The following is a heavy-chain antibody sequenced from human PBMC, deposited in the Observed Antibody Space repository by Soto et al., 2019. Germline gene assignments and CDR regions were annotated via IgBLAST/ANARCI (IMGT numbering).Heavy chain of an antibody. J-gene: IGHJ4*02. CDR2: ISGSGGST. CDR3: AKARDSSGWYSDYFDY. CDR1: GFTFSSYA. V-gene: IGHV3-23*01. Sequence: GGSLRLSCAASGFTFSSYAMSWVRRAPGKGLEWVSAISGSGGSTYYADSVKGRFTISRDNSKNTLYLQMNSLRAEDTAVYYCAKARDSSGWYSDYFDYWGQGTLVTVSS. D-gene: IGHD6-19*01.